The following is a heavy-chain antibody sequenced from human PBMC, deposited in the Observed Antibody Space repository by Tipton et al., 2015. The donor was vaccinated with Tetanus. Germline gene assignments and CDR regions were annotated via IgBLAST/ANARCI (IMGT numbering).Heavy chain of an antibody. CDR3: ATSPMGYSSGWYVPPYYFDY. J-gene: IGHJ4*02. D-gene: IGHD6-19*01. CDR2: ISGSGGST. V-gene: IGHV3-23*01. Sequence: SLRLSCAASGFTFSSYAMSWVRQAPGKGLEWVSAISGSGGSTYYADSVKGRFTISRDNSKNTLYLQMNSLRAEDTAVYYCATSPMGYSSGWYVPPYYFDYWGQGTLVTVSS. CDR1: GFTFSSYA.